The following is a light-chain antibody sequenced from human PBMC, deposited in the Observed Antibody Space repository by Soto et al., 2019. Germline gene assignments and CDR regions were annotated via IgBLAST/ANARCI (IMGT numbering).Light chain of an antibody. CDR2: KAS. Sequence: DIQMTQSPSILSASVGDRVTITCRASQSISTWLAWYQQKPGKAPKLLIYKASTLESGVPSRFSGSGSGTEFTLTISSLQPDDFATYFCQQCNSFSRAFGQGTKVEIK. CDR3: QQCNSFSRA. CDR1: QSISTW. J-gene: IGKJ1*01. V-gene: IGKV1-5*03.